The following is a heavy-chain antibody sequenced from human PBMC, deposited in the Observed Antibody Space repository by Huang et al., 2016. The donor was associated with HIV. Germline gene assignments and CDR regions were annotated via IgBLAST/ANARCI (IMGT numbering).Heavy chain of an antibody. J-gene: IGHJ6*02. CDR2: VNDSGAT. Sequence: QMQLQQRGAGLLKPSETLSLTCGVSGGSFTGNYLTWLRPAPGKGLEWIGEVNDSGATNYKPSLNGRVTISLDKSNRQLSLNLRSVTAADTAVYYCARQWTILEWLLGLDVWGQGTTVIVSS. CDR3: ARQWTILEWLLGLDV. CDR1: GGSFTGNY. V-gene: IGHV4-34*02. D-gene: IGHD3-3*01.